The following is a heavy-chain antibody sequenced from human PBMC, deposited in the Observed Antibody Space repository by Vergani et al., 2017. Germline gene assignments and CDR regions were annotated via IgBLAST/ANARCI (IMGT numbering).Heavy chain of an antibody. D-gene: IGHD5-12*01. V-gene: IGHV4-34*01. Sequence: QVQLQQWGAGLLKPSETLSLTCAVYGGSFSGYYWSWIRQPPGKGLEWIGEINHSGSTNYNPSLKSRVTISVDTSKNQFSLKLSSVTAADTAVYYWARLVAAIAGEDYWGQGTLVTVSS. CDR1: GGSFSGYY. CDR3: ARLVAAIAGEDY. J-gene: IGHJ4*02. CDR2: INHSGST.